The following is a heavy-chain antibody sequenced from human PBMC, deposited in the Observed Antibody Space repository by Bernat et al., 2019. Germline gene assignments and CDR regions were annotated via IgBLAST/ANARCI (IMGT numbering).Heavy chain of an antibody. CDR3: ARGSEYAYHLYTGGAENFDY. J-gene: IGHJ4*02. D-gene: IGHD3-16*01. CDR1: GFTFSNYA. CDR2: IWYDGSNK. V-gene: IGHV3-33*01. Sequence: QVQLVESGGGVVHPGRSLRLSCAASGFTFSNYAMHWVRQAPGKGLEWVAVIWYDGSNKYYVDSVKGRFTISRDNSKNTLFLQMNSLRAEDTAVYYCARGSEYAYHLYTGGAENFDYWGQGTLVTVSS.